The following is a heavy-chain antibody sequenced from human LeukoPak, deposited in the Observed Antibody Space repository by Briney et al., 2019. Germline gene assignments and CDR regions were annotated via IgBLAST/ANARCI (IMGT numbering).Heavy chain of an antibody. J-gene: IGHJ4*02. D-gene: IGHD2-8*01. Sequence: PGGSLRLSCAASGFTFSSYAMHWVRQAPGKGLEWVAVISYDGSNKYYADSVKGRFTISRDNSKNTLYLQMNSLRAEDTAVYYCAPGQTDIVLMVYAGDSPTDYWGQGTLVTVSS. CDR1: GFTFSSYA. CDR2: ISYDGSNK. V-gene: IGHV3-30-3*01. CDR3: APGQTDIVLMVYAGDSPTDY.